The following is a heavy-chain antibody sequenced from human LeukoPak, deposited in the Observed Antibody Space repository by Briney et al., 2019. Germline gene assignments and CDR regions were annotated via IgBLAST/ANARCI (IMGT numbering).Heavy chain of an antibody. V-gene: IGHV6-1*01. CDR3: ARVVNWGFGRYFDY. Sequence: SQTLSLTCAISGDSVSINSAAWNRIRQSPSRGLEWLGRTYYRSKWYNDYAVSVKSRITINPDTSKNQFSLQLNSVTPDDTAVYYCARVVNWGFGRYFDYWGQGTLVTVSS. CDR1: GDSVSINSAA. CDR2: TYYRSKWYN. J-gene: IGHJ4*02. D-gene: IGHD7-27*01.